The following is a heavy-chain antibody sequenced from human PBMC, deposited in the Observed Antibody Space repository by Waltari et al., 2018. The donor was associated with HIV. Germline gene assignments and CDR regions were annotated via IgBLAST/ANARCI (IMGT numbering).Heavy chain of an antibody. CDR2: TNTKTGNP. D-gene: IGHD5-18*01. Sequence: QVPLVQSVSELKRPGASVKISCKAFGYTFTANAVHWVRQAPGQGLEWMGGTNTKTGNPTYAPGFTGRIVFSLDTSVSTAYLQISSLKAEDTAVYYCVILQFTYSSSQPRGRHYFSYMDVWGKGTTVIVSS. CDR1: GYTFTANA. CDR3: VILQFTYSSSQPRGRHYFSYMDV. J-gene: IGHJ6*03. V-gene: IGHV7-4-1*02.